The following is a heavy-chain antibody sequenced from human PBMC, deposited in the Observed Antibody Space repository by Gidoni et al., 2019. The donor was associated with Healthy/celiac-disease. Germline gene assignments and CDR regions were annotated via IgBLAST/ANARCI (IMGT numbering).Heavy chain of an antibody. CDR2: IYYSGST. CDR3: ARHHGQLWQWLPRTYFDL. J-gene: IGHJ2*01. Sequence: QVQLQESGPGLVKPSETLSLTCTVSGGSISSYYWSWIRQPPGKGLEWIGYIYYSGSTNYNPSLKSRVTISVDTSKNQFSLKLSSVTAADTAVYYCARHHGQLWQWLPRTYFDLWGRGTLVTVSS. CDR1: GGSISSYY. V-gene: IGHV4-59*08. D-gene: IGHD6-19*01.